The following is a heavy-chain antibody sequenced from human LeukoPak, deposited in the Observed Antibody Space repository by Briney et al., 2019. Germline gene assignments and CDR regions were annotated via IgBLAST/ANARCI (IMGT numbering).Heavy chain of an antibody. D-gene: IGHD3-22*01. Sequence: GGSLRLSCAASGFTFSSYGMHWVRQAPGKGLEWVAVISYDGSNKYYADSVKGRFTISRDNSKNTLYLQMNSLRAEDTAVYYCARGGSYYYDSSGYLDAFDIWGQGTMVTVSS. CDR1: GFTFSSYG. J-gene: IGHJ3*02. V-gene: IGHV3-30*03. CDR3: ARGGSYYYDSSGYLDAFDI. CDR2: ISYDGSNK.